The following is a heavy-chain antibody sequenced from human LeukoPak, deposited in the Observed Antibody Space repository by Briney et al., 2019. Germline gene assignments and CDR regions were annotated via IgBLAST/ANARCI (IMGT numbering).Heavy chain of an antibody. V-gene: IGHV4-59*01. CDR3: ARGSGGGSGSYYKDHYYGMDV. D-gene: IGHD3-10*01. J-gene: IGHJ6*02. CDR1: GGSISSYY. Sequence: SETLSLTCTVSGGSISSYYWSWLRQPPRKGLEGMGYIYYSGSTNYNPSLKRRVTISVDTSKTQFSLKLSSVTAADTAVYYCARGSGGGSGSYYKDHYYGMDVWGPGTTVTVS. CDR2: IYYSGST.